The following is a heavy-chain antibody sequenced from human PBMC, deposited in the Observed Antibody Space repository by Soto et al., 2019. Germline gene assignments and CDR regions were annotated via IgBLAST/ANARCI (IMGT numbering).Heavy chain of an antibody. CDR3: ATDKGRYFDWFFNWFDP. CDR1: GGSISSSSYY. D-gene: IGHD3-9*01. Sequence: QLQLQESGPGLVKPSETLSLTCTVSGGSISSSSYYWGWIRQPPGKGLEWIGSIYYSGSTYYNPSLKSRVTISVDTSKNQFSLKLSSVTAADTAVYYCATDKGRYFDWFFNWFDPWGQGTLVTVSS. V-gene: IGHV4-39*01. J-gene: IGHJ5*02. CDR2: IYYSGST.